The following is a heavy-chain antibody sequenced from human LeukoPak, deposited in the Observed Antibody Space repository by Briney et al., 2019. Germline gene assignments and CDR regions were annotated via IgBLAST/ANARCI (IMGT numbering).Heavy chain of an antibody. CDR3: ARRGSGRLFDY. CDR2: ISYSGST. CDR1: GGSISSSNYY. D-gene: IGHD3-10*01. V-gene: IGHV4-39*01. Sequence: SETLSLTCTVSGGSISSSNYYWGWIRQPPGKGLEWIGTISYSGSTYYNPSLKSRVTISVDTSKSQFSLKLSSVTAADTALYYCARRGSGRLFDYWGQGTLVTVSS. J-gene: IGHJ4*02.